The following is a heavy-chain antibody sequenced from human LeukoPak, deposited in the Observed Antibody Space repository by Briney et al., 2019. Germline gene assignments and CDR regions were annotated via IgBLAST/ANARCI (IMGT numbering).Heavy chain of an antibody. D-gene: IGHD6-13*01. J-gene: IGHJ6*02. V-gene: IGHV3-21*01. CDR2: ISSSSSYI. CDR1: GFAFSSYT. Sequence: GGSLRLSCAASGFAFSSYTMNWVRQAPGKGLEWVSSISSSSSYIYYADSVKGRFTISRDNAKNSLYLQMNSLRAEDTAVYYCARDRSSNWTNYYYYGMDVWGQGTTVTVSS. CDR3: ARDRSSNWTNYYYYGMDV.